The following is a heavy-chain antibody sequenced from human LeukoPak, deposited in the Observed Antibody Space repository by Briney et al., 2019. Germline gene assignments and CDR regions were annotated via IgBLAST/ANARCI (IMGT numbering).Heavy chain of an antibody. V-gene: IGHV4-59*08. CDR2: IYYSGST. CDR1: GGSISSYY. J-gene: IGHJ3*02. D-gene: IGHD3-22*01. CDR3: ARHTYYYDSSGPYAFDI. Sequence: SETLSLTCTVSGGSISSYYWSWIRQPPGKGLEWIGYIYYSGSTNYNPSLKSRVTISVDTSKNQFSLKLSSVTAADTAVYYCARHTYYYDSSGPYAFDIWGQGTMVTVSS.